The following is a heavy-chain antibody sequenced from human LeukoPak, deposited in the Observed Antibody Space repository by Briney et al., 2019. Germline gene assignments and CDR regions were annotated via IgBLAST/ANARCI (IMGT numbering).Heavy chain of an antibody. CDR2: ISYRGGT. CDR3: ARVQDRSGYFYYFDS. CDR1: GGSIGSYY. J-gene: IGHJ4*02. Sequence: SETLSLTCTVSGGSIGSYYWSWIRQPPGKGREWIGYISYRGGTNYNPSLKSRVTISLDTSKNQFSLELTSVTAADTAVYYCARVQDRSGYFYYFDSWGQGALVTVSS. D-gene: IGHD3-22*01. V-gene: IGHV4-59*01.